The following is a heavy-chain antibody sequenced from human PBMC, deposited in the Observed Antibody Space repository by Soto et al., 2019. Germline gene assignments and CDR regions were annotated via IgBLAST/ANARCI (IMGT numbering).Heavy chain of an antibody. V-gene: IGHV1-69*01. J-gene: IGHJ3*02. D-gene: IGHD1-26*01. CDR1: GGPISSSA. CDR2: IIPIFGAS. CDR3: VWERRGDDAFDS. Sequence: QVQLVQSGAEVKKPGSSVKVSCKASGGPISSSALYWVRQAPGQGLKWMGGIIPIFGASNYAQNFQGRVTITAEESTSTAYMDLSSLRSEDKALYYCVWERRGDDAFDSWGQETMVTVSS.